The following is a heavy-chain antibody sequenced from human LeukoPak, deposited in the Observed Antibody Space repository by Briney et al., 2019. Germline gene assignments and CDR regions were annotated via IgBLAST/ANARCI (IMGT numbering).Heavy chain of an antibody. J-gene: IGHJ3*02. CDR3: ATEPGIGYAFDI. CDR2: INPDGSEK. V-gene: IGHV3-7*01. D-gene: IGHD2-15*01. Sequence: AGSLRLSCAASGITFSNYWMSWVRHAPGKELKWVANINPDGSEKNYAHSVKGRFTISRDNAKNSLSLQMNSLRAEDTAVYYCATEPGIGYAFDIWGQGRMVTVSS. CDR1: GITFSNYW.